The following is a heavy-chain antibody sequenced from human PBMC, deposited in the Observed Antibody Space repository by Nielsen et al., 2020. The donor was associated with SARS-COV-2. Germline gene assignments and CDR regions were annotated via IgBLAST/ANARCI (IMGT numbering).Heavy chain of an antibody. V-gene: IGHV3-21*01. Sequence: VRQVPGKGLEWVSSISSSSSYIYYADSVKGRFTISRDNAKNSLYLQMNSLRAEDTAVYYCARDSRFLEWLLSTYYYYMDVWGKGTTVTVSS. D-gene: IGHD3-3*01. CDR3: ARDSRFLEWLLSTYYYYMDV. J-gene: IGHJ6*03. CDR2: ISSSSSYI.